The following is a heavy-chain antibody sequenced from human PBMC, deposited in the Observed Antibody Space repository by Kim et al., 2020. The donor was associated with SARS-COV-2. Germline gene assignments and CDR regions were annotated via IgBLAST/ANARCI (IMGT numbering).Heavy chain of an antibody. V-gene: IGHV4-34*01. CDR3: ARGRERSGSYPP. CDR2: INHSGST. J-gene: IGHJ5*02. Sequence: SETLSLTCAVYGGSFSGYYWSWIRQPPGKGLEWIGEINHSGSTNYNPSLKSRVTISVDTSKNQFSLKLSSVTAADTAVYYCARGRERSGSYPPWGQGTLVTVSS. D-gene: IGHD3-10*01. CDR1: GGSFSGYY.